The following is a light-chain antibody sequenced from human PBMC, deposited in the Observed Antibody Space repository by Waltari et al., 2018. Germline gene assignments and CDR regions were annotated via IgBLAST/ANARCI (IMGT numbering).Light chain of an antibody. CDR1: QSVSSN. J-gene: IGKJ2*01. CDR2: GPS. CDR3: QQYNNWPYT. Sequence: EIVMTQSPATLSVSPGERATLSCRASQSVSSNLAWHQQKPGQAPRLLIYGPSTRATGIPARFSGSGSGTEFTLTISSLQSEDFAVYYCQQYNNWPYTFGQGTKLEIK. V-gene: IGKV3-15*01.